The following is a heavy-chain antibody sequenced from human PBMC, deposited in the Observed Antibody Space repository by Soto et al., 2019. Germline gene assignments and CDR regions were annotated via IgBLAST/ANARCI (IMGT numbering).Heavy chain of an antibody. CDR1: GFSFSEYS. Sequence: PGASLRLSCAASGFSFSEYSMTWVRQAPGKGLQWVSAISGDTANTHYADSVKGRFTISRDNSRDTLYLQMNSLRVEDTAIYYCAKPLQQWLLQGSGVDVWGQGSSVPVSS. J-gene: IGHJ6*02. CDR3: AKPLQQWLLQGSGVDV. D-gene: IGHD6-19*01. CDR2: ISGDTANT. V-gene: IGHV3-23*01.